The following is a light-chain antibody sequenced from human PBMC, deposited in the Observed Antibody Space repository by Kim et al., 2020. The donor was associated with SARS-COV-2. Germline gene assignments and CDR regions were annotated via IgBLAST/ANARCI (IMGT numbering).Light chain of an antibody. CDR2: RSN. Sequence: GRRFTLSGSGSSSNIARNYVYWYQQVPGTAPKVLIYRSNQRPSGVPDRFSGSKSGTSASLAISGLRSEDEADYYCAAWDDSLSGRVFGGGTQLTVL. CDR3: AAWDDSLSGRV. J-gene: IGLJ3*02. CDR1: SSNIARNY. V-gene: IGLV1-47*01.